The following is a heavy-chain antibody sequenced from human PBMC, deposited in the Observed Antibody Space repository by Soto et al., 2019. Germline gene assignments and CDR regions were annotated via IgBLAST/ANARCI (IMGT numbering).Heavy chain of an antibody. CDR1: GYPFTSYG. CDR3: ARDRLIAVTGLLHY. V-gene: IGHV1-18*01. Sequence: QVQLVQSGAEVKKPGASVKVSCKTSGYPFTSYGINWVRQAPGQGPEWMGWISAYNGKTSYTQNFQGRVTMTTDTSAGTADMRLRSLRSDDTAVYYCARDRLIAVTGLLHYWGQGTLVTVSS. CDR2: ISAYNGKT. D-gene: IGHD6-19*01. J-gene: IGHJ4*02.